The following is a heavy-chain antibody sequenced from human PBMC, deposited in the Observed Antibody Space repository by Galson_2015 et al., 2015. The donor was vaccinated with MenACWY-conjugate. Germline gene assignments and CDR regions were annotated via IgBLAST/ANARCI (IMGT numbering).Heavy chain of an antibody. V-gene: IGHV3-74*01. CDR3: ARAGSYRFEI. CDR1: GFTFSSYW. Sequence: LRLSCAASGFTFSSYWLHWVRQAPGTGLVWVSRINTDGTTTNYADFVEGRFTISRDNGKNTAFLQMNSLRAEDTAVYYCARAGSYRFEIWGQGTMVTVSS. D-gene: IGHD3-10*01. J-gene: IGHJ3*02. CDR2: INTDGTTT.